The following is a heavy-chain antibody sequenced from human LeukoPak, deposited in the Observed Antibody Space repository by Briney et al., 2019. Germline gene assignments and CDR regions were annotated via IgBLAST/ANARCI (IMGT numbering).Heavy chain of an antibody. Sequence: SVKVSCKASGGTFSSYAISWVRQAPGQGLEWMGGIIPIFGTANYAQKFQGRVTITADESTSSAYMELSSLRSEDTAVYYCARRSYYDSSGYYEEGYYFDYWGQGTLVTVSS. CDR2: IIPIFGTA. J-gene: IGHJ4*02. D-gene: IGHD3-22*01. CDR3: ARRSYYDSSGYYEEGYYFDY. CDR1: GGTFSSYA. V-gene: IGHV1-69*01.